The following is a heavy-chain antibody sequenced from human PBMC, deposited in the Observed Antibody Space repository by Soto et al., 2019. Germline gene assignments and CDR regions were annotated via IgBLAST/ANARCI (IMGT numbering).Heavy chain of an antibody. CDR2: ISGSGGST. CDR1: GFTFSSYA. Sequence: GGSLRLSCAASGFTFSSYAMSWVRQAPGKGLEWVSAISGSGGSTYYADSVKGRFTISRDNSKNTLYLQMNSLRAEDTAVYYCAKGMVRGVIKMEYFDYWGQGTLVTVSS. D-gene: IGHD3-10*01. V-gene: IGHV3-23*01. J-gene: IGHJ4*02. CDR3: AKGMVRGVIKMEYFDY.